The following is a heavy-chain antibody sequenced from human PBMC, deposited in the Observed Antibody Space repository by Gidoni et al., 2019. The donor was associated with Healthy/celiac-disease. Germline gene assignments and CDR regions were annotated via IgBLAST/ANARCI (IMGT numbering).Heavy chain of an antibody. V-gene: IGHV1-69*01. D-gene: IGHD2-21*01. J-gene: IGHJ5*02. CDR2: IIPIFGTA. Sequence: QVQLVQSGAAVKKPGSSVKVSCKASVGTFSSCAISWVRQAPGQGLEWMGGIIPIFGTANYAQKFQGRVTITADESTSTAYMELSSLRSEDTAVYYCARDRGHIVVAMNWFDPWGQGTLVTVSS. CDR3: ARDRGHIVVAMNWFDP. CDR1: VGTFSSCA.